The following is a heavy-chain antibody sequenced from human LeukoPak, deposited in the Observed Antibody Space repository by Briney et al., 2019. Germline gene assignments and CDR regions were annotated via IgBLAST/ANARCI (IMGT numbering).Heavy chain of an antibody. D-gene: IGHD6-19*01. V-gene: IGHV1-2*02. CDR2: INPNSDGT. Sequence: ASVKVSCKASGYTFSVYYMHWVRQAPGQGREWMGWINPNSDGTKYAQKFQGRVTMTRDTSISTAYMELSRLRSDDTAVCYCARDQYSSGWYQTIDSWGQGTLVTVSS. CDR3: ARDQYSSGWYQTIDS. J-gene: IGHJ4*02. CDR1: GYTFSVYY.